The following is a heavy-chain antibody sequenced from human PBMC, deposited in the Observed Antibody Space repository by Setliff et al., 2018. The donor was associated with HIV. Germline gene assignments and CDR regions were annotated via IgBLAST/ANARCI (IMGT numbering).Heavy chain of an antibody. D-gene: IGHD2-21*01. CDR1: GDSINSGTYY. J-gene: IGHJ6*03. V-gene: IGHV4-61*02. Sequence: PSETLSLTCTVSGDSINSGTYYWSWIREPAGKGLEWIGRLHLSGDTNYNPSLKSRVTMSIDTSKNQFSLKLSSVTAADTAVYYCARYCGGDCYPSAYYMDVWGKGTTVTVSS. CDR3: ARYCGGDCYPSAYYMDV. CDR2: LHLSGDT.